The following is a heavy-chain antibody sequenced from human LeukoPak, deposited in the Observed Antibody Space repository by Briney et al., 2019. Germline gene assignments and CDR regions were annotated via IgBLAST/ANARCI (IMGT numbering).Heavy chain of an antibody. CDR2: ISGYNGNT. Sequence: GASVKVPCKTSGYSFSSFGISWVRQAPGQGLEWMGWISGYNGNTNYAQNFQGRVTMTTDTSTTTAYMELRSLRSDDTAVYYCARESGSEAGTRWFDPWGQGTLVTVSS. CDR3: ARESGSEAGTRWFDP. V-gene: IGHV1-18*01. J-gene: IGHJ5*02. CDR1: GYSFSSFG. D-gene: IGHD6-13*01.